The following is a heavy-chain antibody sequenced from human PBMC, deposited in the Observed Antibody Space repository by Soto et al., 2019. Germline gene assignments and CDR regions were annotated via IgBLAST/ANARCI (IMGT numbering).Heavy chain of an antibody. CDR2: ITGSGVGT. J-gene: IGHJ1*01. CDR1: GFTFRNYA. V-gene: IGHV3-23*01. Sequence: DVQLLESGGGLVQPGGSLRLSCAASGFTFRNYAMTWVRQAPGKGLEWVSAITGSGVGTFYADSVKGRFTISRDNSKNTLFLQMNTLTPEDTAVYYCAKLAEIGVAGTEYFQYWGQGTLVTVSS. CDR3: AKLAEIGVAGTEYFQY. D-gene: IGHD6-19*01.